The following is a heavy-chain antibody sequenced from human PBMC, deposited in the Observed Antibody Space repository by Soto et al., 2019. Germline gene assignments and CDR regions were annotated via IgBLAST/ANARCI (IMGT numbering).Heavy chain of an antibody. Sequence: ASVKVSCKASGYIFTGYYMHWVRQAPGQGLEWMGWINPNSGGTNYAQKFQGWVTMTRDTSISTAYMELSRLRSDDTAVYYCARGGIVATSQTIYYYYYMDVWGKGTTVTVSS. CDR2: INPNSGGT. CDR3: ARGGIVATSQTIYYYYYMDV. V-gene: IGHV1-2*04. J-gene: IGHJ6*03. CDR1: GYIFTGYY. D-gene: IGHD5-12*01.